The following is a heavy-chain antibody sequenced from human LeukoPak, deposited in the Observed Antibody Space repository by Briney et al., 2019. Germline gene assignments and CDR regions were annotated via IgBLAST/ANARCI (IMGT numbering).Heavy chain of an antibody. CDR2: IHYSGSS. D-gene: IGHD1-1*01. V-gene: IGHV4-59*01. CDR3: ARGERLGPDF. Sequence: SETLSLTCTVSGDSIIGCYWSWIRQPPGKGLEWFGYIHYSGSSNYNPSLQSRVTISVDTSRGHFSLKLSSATAADTAVYYCARGERLGPDFWSQGTLVTVSS. J-gene: IGHJ4*02. CDR1: GDSIIGCY.